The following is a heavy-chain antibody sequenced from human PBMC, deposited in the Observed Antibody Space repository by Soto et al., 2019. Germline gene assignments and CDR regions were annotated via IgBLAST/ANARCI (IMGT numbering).Heavy chain of an antibody. D-gene: IGHD3-10*01. CDR2: INDSGNI. V-gene: IGHV4-34*01. Sequence: QVQLQQWGAGLLKPSETLSLTCAVYGGSFSGYQWTWIRQTPGKVLEWIGEINDSGNINYNPSLKSRVTIFLDTPKKQISLKLSSVTAADTAVYYCARGLILWFGELSRRGGYYYYMDVWGEGTTVIVSS. J-gene: IGHJ6*03. CDR3: ARGLILWFGELSRRGGYYYYMDV. CDR1: GGSFSGYQ.